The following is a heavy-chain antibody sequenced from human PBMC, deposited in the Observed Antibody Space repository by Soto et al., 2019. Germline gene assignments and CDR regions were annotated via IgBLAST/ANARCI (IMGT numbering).Heavy chain of an antibody. CDR1: GFTFSSYS. V-gene: IGHV3-21*01. D-gene: IGHD2-2*01. Sequence: GGSLRLSCAASGFTFSSYSMNWVRQAPGKGLEWVSSISSSSSYIYYADSVKGRFTISRDNAKNSLYLQMNSLRAEETAVYYCARDGTPLYQLLPPGWFDPWGQGTLVTVSS. CDR3: ARDGTPLYQLLPPGWFDP. J-gene: IGHJ5*02. CDR2: ISSSSSYI.